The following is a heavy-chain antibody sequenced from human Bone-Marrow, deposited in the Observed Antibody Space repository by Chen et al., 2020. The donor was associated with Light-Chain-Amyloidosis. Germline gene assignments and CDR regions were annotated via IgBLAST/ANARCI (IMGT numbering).Heavy chain of an antibody. V-gene: IGHV5-51*01. CDR3: ARRRDGYNFDY. Sequence: EVQLEQSGPEVKKPGESLKISCKGSGYTFPNYWIGWVRQMPGKGLEWVGVIYPDDSDARYSPSFEGQVTISADKSITTAYLQWGSLKASDTAMYYCARRRDGYNFDYWGQGTLVTVSS. CDR1: GYTFPNYW. CDR2: IYPDDSDA. J-gene: IGHJ4*02. D-gene: IGHD5-12*01.